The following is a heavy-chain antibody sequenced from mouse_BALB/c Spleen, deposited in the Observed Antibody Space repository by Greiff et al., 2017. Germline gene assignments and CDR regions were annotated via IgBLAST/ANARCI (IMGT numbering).Heavy chain of an antibody. V-gene: IGHV1-9*01. J-gene: IGHJ3*01. CDR3: ARWGNYRYSWFAY. D-gene: IGHD2-14*01. CDR1: GYTFSSYW. CDR2: ILPGSGST. Sequence: VQLQQSGAELMKPGASVKISCKATGYTFSSYWIEWVKQRPGHGLEWIGEILPGSGSTNYNEKFKGKATFTADTSSNTAYMQLSSLTSEDSAVYYCARWGNYRYSWFAYWGQGTLVTVSA.